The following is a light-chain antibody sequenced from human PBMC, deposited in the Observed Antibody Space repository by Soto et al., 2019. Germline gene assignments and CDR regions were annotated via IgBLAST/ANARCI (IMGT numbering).Light chain of an antibody. V-gene: IGKV2-28*01. J-gene: IGKJ4*01. CDR1: QSLLYSNGYSY. CDR2: LTS. Sequence: DIVMTQSPLSLPVSPGEPASISCRSSQSLLYSNGYSYVDWYLQKPGRSPQLLIYLTSIRAPGVTDRFSGSGSGTDFTLRINKVEAEDFGVYYCMQALQTPLAFGGGTRVEIK. CDR3: MQALQTPLA.